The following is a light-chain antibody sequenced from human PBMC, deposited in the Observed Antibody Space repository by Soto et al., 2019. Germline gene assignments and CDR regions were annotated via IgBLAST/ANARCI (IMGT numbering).Light chain of an antibody. CDR1: SSNIGGNT. J-gene: IGLJ1*01. CDR2: SYD. Sequence: QSVLTQPPSASGTPGQRVTISCCTSSSNIGGNTVNWYQQVPGTAPKLLMYSYDQRPSGVPDRFSGSKSGTSASLAISGLQSEDEAAYYCAAWDAXLNGYVFGTGTKVTVL. CDR3: AAWDAXLNGYV. V-gene: IGLV1-44*01.